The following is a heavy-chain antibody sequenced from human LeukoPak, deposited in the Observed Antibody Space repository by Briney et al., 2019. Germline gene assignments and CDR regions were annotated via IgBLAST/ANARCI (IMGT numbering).Heavy chain of an antibody. Sequence: PGGSLRLSCAASGFTFSSYAMSWVRQAPGKGLEWVSGISGSGGTTYYADSVKGRFTISRDNSKNTLYLQMNSLRAEDTAVYYCARGYCSSASCYSFDYWGQGTLVTVSS. D-gene: IGHD2-2*01. CDR1: GFTFSSYA. CDR2: ISGSGGTT. J-gene: IGHJ4*02. CDR3: ARGYCSSASCYSFDY. V-gene: IGHV3-23*01.